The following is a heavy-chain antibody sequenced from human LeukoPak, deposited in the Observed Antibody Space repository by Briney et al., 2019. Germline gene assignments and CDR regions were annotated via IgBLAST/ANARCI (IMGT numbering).Heavy chain of an antibody. J-gene: IGHJ4*02. CDR1: GYSFTSYW. Sequence: GESLKISCKGSGYSFTSYWIGWVRQMPGKGLEWMGIIYPGDSDTRYSPSFQGQVPISAAKSISTAYLQWSSLKASDTAMYYCARRRFDTTEDYFDYWGQGTLVTVSS. CDR3: ARRRFDTTEDYFDY. D-gene: IGHD1-1*01. CDR2: IYPGDSDT. V-gene: IGHV5-51*01.